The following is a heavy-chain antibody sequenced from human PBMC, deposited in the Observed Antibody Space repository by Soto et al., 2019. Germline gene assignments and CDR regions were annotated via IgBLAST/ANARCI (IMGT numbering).Heavy chain of an antibody. Sequence: EVQLVESGGGLIQPGGSLRLSCAASGFTVSSNYMSWVRRAPGKGLEWVSIIYSGGTTYYADSVKGRFSITRDNSKNTLDLQMNSLRAEDTAVYYCARDIRPPQNYYYNGMDVWGQGTTVTVSS. V-gene: IGHV3-53*01. CDR2: IYSGGTT. D-gene: IGHD3-3*02. J-gene: IGHJ6*02. CDR3: ARDIRPPQNYYYNGMDV. CDR1: GFTVSSNY.